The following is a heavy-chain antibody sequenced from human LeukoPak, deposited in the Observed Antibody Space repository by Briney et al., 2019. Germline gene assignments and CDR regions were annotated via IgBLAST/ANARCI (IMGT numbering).Heavy chain of an antibody. Sequence: SETLSLTCSVSDYSITTGYFWVWIRQSPGKGPEWIGNIHYSGTTYYNPSLNSRVAISVDTSKNQFSLNLSSVTAADTANYYCARDGAVSGYSFDYWGQGLPVTVSS. D-gene: IGHD3-22*01. CDR3: ARDGAVSGYSFDY. CDR2: IHYSGTT. CDR1: DYSITTGYF. V-gene: IGHV4-38-2*02. J-gene: IGHJ4*02.